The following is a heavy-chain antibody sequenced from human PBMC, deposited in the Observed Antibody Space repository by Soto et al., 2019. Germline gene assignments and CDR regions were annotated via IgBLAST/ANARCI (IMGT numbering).Heavy chain of an antibody. J-gene: IGHJ6*02. CDR2: IYHSGAA. CDR3: ARVLSCGDYDYYYYGMDV. D-gene: IGHD3-16*01. V-gene: IGHV4-38-2*01. Sequence: TSETLSLTCAVSGYSISSGYYWVWIRQTPGKGLEWIGNIYHSGAANYNPSLKSRVSISVDTSKNQFSLKLKSVTAADTAVYYCARVLSCGDYDYYYYGMDVWGQGTTVTVSS. CDR1: GYSISSGYY.